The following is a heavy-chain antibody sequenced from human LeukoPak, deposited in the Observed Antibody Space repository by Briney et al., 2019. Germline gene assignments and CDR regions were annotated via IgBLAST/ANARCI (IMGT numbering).Heavy chain of an antibody. J-gene: IGHJ5*02. CDR3: AREDAGGTYSFDP. D-gene: IGHD1-26*01. V-gene: IGHV3-66*01. CDR2: IYTSGIT. CDR1: GFTASSNF. Sequence: GGSLRLSCAVSGFTASSNFMSWVRQAPGKGPEWVSVIYTSGITYYADSVRGRFTISRDNSKNTLYLQMDSLTAEDTAVYYCAREDAGGTYSFDPWGQGTLVTVSS.